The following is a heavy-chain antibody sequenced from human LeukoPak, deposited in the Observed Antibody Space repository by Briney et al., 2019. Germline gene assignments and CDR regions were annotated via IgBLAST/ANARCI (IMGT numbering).Heavy chain of an antibody. CDR1: GYTFTSYG. CDR3: ARGSPSYYDSSGYYFPYFDY. Sequence: ASVKVSCKASGYTFTSYGISWVRQAPGQGLEWMGWISAYNGNTNYAQKPQGRVTMTTDTSTSTAYTELRSLRSDDTAVYYCARGSPSYYDSSGYYFPYFDYWSQGTLVTVSS. J-gene: IGHJ4*02. V-gene: IGHV1-18*01. D-gene: IGHD3-22*01. CDR2: ISAYNGNT.